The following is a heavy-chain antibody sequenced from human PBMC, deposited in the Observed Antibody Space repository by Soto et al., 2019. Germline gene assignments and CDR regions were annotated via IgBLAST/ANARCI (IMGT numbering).Heavy chain of an antibody. CDR1: GFTFSDYY. D-gene: IGHD3-9*01. J-gene: IGHJ4*02. Sequence: PGGSLRLSCAASGFTFSDYYMHWVRQAPGKGLEWVAVIWYDGSNRNFADSVKGRFTISRDNSKNTLYLQMNSLRAEDTAVYYCARVLDNRQFDYWGQGALVTVSS. CDR3: ARVLDNRQFDY. CDR2: IWYDGSNR. V-gene: IGHV3-33*08.